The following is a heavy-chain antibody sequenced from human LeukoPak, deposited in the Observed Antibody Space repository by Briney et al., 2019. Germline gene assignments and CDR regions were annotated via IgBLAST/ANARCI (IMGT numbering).Heavy chain of an antibody. CDR1: GFSFSNTW. Sequence: GGSLRLSCAASGFSFSNTWMSWVRQAPGKGLEWVSSISSSSSYIYYADSVKGRFTISRDNAKNSLYLQMNSLRAEDTAAYYCARNWNDGFDPWGQGTLVTVSS. CDR3: ARNWNDGFDP. CDR2: ISSSSSYI. D-gene: IGHD1-1*01. V-gene: IGHV3-21*01. J-gene: IGHJ5*02.